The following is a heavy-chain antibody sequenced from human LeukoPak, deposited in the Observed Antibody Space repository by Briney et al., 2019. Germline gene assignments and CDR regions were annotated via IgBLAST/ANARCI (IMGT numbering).Heavy chain of an antibody. J-gene: IGHJ4*02. CDR2: IRYDGSNK. D-gene: IGHD1-26*01. CDR1: GFTFSSYG. Sequence: PGGSLRLSCAASGFTFSSYGMHWVRQAPGKGLEWVAFIRYDGSNKYYADSVKGRFTISRDKSKNTLYLHMNSLRAADTAVYYFYIVGAPHGSYFDYWGQGTLVTVSS. CDR3: YIVGAPHGSYFDY. V-gene: IGHV3-30*02.